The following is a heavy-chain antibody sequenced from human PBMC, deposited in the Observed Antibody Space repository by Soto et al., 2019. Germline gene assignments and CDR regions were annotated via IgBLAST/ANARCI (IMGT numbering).Heavy chain of an antibody. CDR3: ARYRYDFWSGYYGNWFDP. Sequence: GASVKVSCKASGYTFTSYAMHWVRQAPGQRLEWMGWINAGNGNTKYSQKFQGRVTITRDTSASTAYMELSSLRSEDTAVYYCARYRYDFWSGYYGNWFDPWGQGTLVTV. V-gene: IGHV1-3*01. D-gene: IGHD3-3*01. CDR1: GYTFTSYA. J-gene: IGHJ5*02. CDR2: INAGNGNT.